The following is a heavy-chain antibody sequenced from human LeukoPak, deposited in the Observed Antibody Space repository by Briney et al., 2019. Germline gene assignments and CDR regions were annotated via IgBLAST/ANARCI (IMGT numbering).Heavy chain of an antibody. CDR1: GFTFSSYA. CDR3: AKGGYYDSSGYYYPYFDY. D-gene: IGHD3-22*01. CDR2: ISGSGGST. J-gene: IGHJ4*02. V-gene: IGHV3-23*01. Sequence: GGSLRLSCAASGFTFSSYAMSGVRQAPGKGLEWVSAISGSGGSTYYADSVKGRFTISRDNSKNTLYLQMNSLRAEDTAVYYCAKGGYYDSSGYYYPYFDYWGQGTLVTVSS.